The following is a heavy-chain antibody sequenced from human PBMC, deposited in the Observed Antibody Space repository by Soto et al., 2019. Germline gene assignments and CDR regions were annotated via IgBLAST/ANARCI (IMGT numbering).Heavy chain of an antibody. D-gene: IGHD2-21*02. Sequence: SETLSLTCTVSCGSVTSGNYYWSWIRQPPGKGLEWIGHIYYSGSTNYNPSLKSRVTISVDASKNQFSLKLSSVTAADTAIYYCARGPVVTPFVDYWGQGTLVTVSS. CDR1: CGSVTSGNYY. CDR2: IYYSGST. J-gene: IGHJ4*02. V-gene: IGHV4-61*01. CDR3: ARGPVVTPFVDY.